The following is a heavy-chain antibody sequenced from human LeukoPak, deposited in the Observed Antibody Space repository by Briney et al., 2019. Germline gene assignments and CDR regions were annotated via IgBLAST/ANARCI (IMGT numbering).Heavy chain of an antibody. V-gene: IGHV3-30-3*02. D-gene: IGHD2-2*01. Sequence: GGSLRLSCVASGFTFSSYAMHWVRQAPGKGLEWVAVISYDGSNKYYVDSVKSRFTISRDNSKNTLYLQMNSLRVEGTAVYYCAKSSTTYYYAMDVWGQGTTVTVSS. CDR3: AKSSTTYYYAMDV. CDR1: GFTFSSYA. CDR2: ISYDGSNK. J-gene: IGHJ6*02.